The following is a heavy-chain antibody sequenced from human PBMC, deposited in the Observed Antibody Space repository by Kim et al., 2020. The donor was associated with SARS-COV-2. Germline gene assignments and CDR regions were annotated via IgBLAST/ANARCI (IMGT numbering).Heavy chain of an antibody. Sequence: GGSLRLSCAASGFTFSSYVMTWVRQAPGKGLEWVSAIIGSGGNTYYADSVKGRLTISRDNSKNTLYLQLSSLSPEDTAVYYCARIPARRIFDYWGTGTRV. CDR2: IIGSGGNT. D-gene: IGHD2-15*01. CDR3: ARIPARRIFDY. CDR1: GFTFSSYV. J-gene: IGHJ4*02. V-gene: IGHV3-23*01.